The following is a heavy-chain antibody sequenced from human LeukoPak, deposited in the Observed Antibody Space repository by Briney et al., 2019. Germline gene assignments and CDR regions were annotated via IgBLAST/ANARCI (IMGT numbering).Heavy chain of an antibody. CDR3: ARDEGYYGSGSYYNGY. D-gene: IGHD3-10*01. CDR1: GFTFSSYG. V-gene: IGHV3-33*01. CDR2: IWYDGSNK. Sequence: GGSLRLSCAASGFTFSSYGMHWVRQAPGKGLEWVAVIWYDGSNKYYADSVKGRFTISRDNSKNTLYLQMNRLRAEDTAVYYCARDEGYYGSGSYYNGYWGQGTLVTVSS. J-gene: IGHJ4*02.